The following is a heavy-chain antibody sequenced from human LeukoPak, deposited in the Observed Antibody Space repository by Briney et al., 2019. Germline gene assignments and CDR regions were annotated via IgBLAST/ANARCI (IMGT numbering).Heavy chain of an antibody. CDR2: ISYDGSNK. CDR3: ARGGIQLWLSWFDP. J-gene: IGHJ5*02. D-gene: IGHD5-18*01. CDR1: GFTFSSYG. Sequence: GGSLRLSCAASGFTFSSYGMHWVRQAPGKGLEWVAVISYDGSNKYYADSVKGRFTISRDNSKNTLYLQMNSLRAEDTAVYYCARGGIQLWLSWFDPWGQGTLVTVSS. V-gene: IGHV3-30*03.